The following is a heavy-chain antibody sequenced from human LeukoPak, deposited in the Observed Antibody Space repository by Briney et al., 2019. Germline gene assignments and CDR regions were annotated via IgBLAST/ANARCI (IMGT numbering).Heavy chain of an antibody. J-gene: IGHJ4*02. D-gene: IGHD3-10*01. CDR2: IIPIFGTA. Sequence: SVKVSCKASGGTFSSYAISWVRQAPGQRLEWMGGIIPIFGTANYAQKFQGRVTITADKSTSTAYMDLSSLRSEDTAVYYCASRGGFGELLDLDYWGQGTLVTVSS. V-gene: IGHV1-69*06. CDR3: ASRGGFGELLDLDY. CDR1: GGTFSSYA.